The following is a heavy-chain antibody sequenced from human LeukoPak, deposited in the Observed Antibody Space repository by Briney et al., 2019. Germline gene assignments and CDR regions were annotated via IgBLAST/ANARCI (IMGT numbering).Heavy chain of an antibody. CDR2: ISSSSSYI. J-gene: IGHJ3*02. CDR3: ARGGGPYSYGYGDAFDI. D-gene: IGHD5-18*01. V-gene: IGHV3-21*01. CDR1: GFTFSSYS. Sequence: GGSLRLSCAASGFTFSSYSMNWVRQAPGKGLEWVSSISSSSSYIYYADSVKGRFTISRDNAKNSLYLQMNSLRAEDTAVYYCARGGGPYSYGYGDAFDIWGQGTMVTVSS.